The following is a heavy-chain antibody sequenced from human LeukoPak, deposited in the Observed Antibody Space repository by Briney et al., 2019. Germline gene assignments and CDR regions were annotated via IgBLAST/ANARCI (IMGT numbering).Heavy chain of an antibody. CDR2: IYSGGRT. Sequence: GGSLRLSCAASGFSVSRNYMTWVRQAPGKGLEWVSVIYSGGRTDYADSVKGRFTISGDSSKNTLCLQMNSLRAEDTAVYYCTRDVIRGTNLGYWGQGTLVTVSS. D-gene: IGHD3-10*01. CDR3: TRDVIRGTNLGY. J-gene: IGHJ4*02. CDR1: GFSVSRNY. V-gene: IGHV3-66*02.